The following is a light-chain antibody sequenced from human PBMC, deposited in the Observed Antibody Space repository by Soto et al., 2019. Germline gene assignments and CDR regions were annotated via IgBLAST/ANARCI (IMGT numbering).Light chain of an antibody. CDR2: EVT. V-gene: IGLV2-14*01. CDR3: SSYTGSSTLV. CDR1: TSDVGGYNY. Sequence: QSALIQPASVSGSPGQSITISCSGTTSDVGGYNYVSWYQQHPGKATKLMIYEVTNRPSGVSNRFSGSKSGNTASLTISGLQAEDEADYYCSSYTGSSTLVFGGGTKLTVL. J-gene: IGLJ2*01.